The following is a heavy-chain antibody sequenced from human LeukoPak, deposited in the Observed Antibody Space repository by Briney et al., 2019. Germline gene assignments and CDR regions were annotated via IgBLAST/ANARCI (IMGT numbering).Heavy chain of an antibody. D-gene: IGHD3-10*01. J-gene: IGHJ4*02. Sequence: ASVKVSCKASGYTFSNYGISWVRQAPGQGLEWMGWISAYNGNTNYAQKVQGRVTMTTDTSTSTAYMELRSLRSDDTAVYYCARSGSRLLWFGETMGYYDHWGQGTLVTVSS. CDR3: ARSGSRLLWFGETMGYYDH. V-gene: IGHV1-18*01. CDR2: ISAYNGNT. CDR1: GYTFSNYG.